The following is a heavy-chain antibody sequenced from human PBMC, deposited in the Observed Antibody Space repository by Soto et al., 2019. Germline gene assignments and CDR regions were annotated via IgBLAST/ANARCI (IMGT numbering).Heavy chain of an antibody. CDR3: ARSGGAEDFDY. V-gene: IGHV3-48*02. CDR1: GFTISTYH. CDR2: ISTDLRAL. D-gene: IGHD3-16*01. J-gene: IGHJ4*02. Sequence: GGSLRLSCAASGFTISTYHLNWVRQAPGKGLEWVSYISTDLRALYYADSVRGRFTISRDNAKNSLYLQMTSLRDEDTGVYYCARSGGAEDFDYWGQGTLVTVSS.